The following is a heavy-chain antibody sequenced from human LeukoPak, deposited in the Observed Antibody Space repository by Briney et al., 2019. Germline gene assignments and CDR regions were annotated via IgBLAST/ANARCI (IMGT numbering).Heavy chain of an antibody. V-gene: IGHV4-4*02. CDR3: ASLTVTYLYFDY. CDR2: IYHSGST. J-gene: IGHJ4*02. D-gene: IGHD4-17*01. Sequence: SETLSLTCAVSGGSISSSNWWSWVRQPPGKGPEWIGEIYHSGSTNYNPSLKSRVTISVDKSKNQFSLKLSSVTAADTAVYYCASLTVTYLYFDYWGQGTLVTVSS. CDR1: GGSISSSNW.